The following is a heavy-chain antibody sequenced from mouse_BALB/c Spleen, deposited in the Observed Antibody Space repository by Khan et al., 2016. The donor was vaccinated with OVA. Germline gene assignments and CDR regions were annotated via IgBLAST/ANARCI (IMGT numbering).Heavy chain of an antibody. CDR3: ASETVVDVYWYFDV. J-gene: IGHJ1*01. CDR1: GFTFTDYY. CDR2: IRNKAKGYTT. V-gene: IGHV7-3*02. Sequence: EVELVESGGGLVQPGGSLRLSCATSGFTFTDYYMSWVRQPPGKSLEWLGFIRNKAKGYTTEYSAPVKGRFTISRDTSQSIVYLQVNTLRAEDSATDYCASETVVDVYWYFDVWGAGTTVTVSS. D-gene: IGHD1-1*01.